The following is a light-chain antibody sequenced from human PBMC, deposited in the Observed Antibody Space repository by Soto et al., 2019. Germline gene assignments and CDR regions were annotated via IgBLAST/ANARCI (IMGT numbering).Light chain of an antibody. V-gene: IGKV1-5*03. CDR2: KAS. Sequence: DIQMTQSPSTLSASVGDRVTITCRASQSINAWLAWYQQKPGKAPKLPIYKASTLETGVPSRFSGSASGTEFTLTISSLQPDDFATYYCQQHANYPITFGGGTKVEI. J-gene: IGKJ4*01. CDR3: QQHANYPIT. CDR1: QSINAW.